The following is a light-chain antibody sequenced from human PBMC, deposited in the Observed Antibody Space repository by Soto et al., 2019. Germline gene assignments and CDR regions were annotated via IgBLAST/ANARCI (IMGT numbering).Light chain of an antibody. CDR3: SSYGGKNNLL. J-gene: IGLJ2*01. CDR1: SSDIGGYNY. CDR2: EVT. Sequence: QSALTQPPSASGSPGQSVTISCTGTSSDIGGYNYVSWYQQHPGKAPKLMIYEVTKRPSGVPDRFSGSRSGNAASLTVSGLQAEDEADYYCSSYGGKNNLLFGGGTKLTV. V-gene: IGLV2-8*01.